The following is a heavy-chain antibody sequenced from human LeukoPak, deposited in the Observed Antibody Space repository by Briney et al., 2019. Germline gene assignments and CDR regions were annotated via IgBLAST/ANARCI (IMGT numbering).Heavy chain of an antibody. D-gene: IGHD3-10*01. CDR3: AKDQAMVRGVIFDY. J-gene: IGHJ4*02. Sequence: GRSLRLSCAASGFTFDDYAMHWVRQAPGKGLEWGSGISWNSGSIGYADSVKGRFTISRDNAKNSLYLQMNSLRAEDTALYYCAKDQAMVRGVIFDYWGQGTLVTVSS. CDR2: ISWNSGSI. CDR1: GFTFDDYA. V-gene: IGHV3-9*01.